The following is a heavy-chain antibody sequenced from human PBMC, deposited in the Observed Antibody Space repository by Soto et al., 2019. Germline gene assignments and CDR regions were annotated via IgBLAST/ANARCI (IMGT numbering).Heavy chain of an antibody. V-gene: IGHV2-5*02. D-gene: IGHD6-13*01. CDR1: GFSLSTTGVD. J-gene: IGHJ4*02. CDR2: IYWDDDK. CDR3: AHRSQGITTAGPGCFDY. Sequence: QITLKESGPTLVKPTQTLTLTCTFSGFSLSTTGVDVGWIRQPPGKALEWLALIYWDDDKRYSPYLKSRLTITKDTSKNQVVLTMTNMDPVDTATYYCAHRSQGITTAGPGCFDYWGQVNLVTVSS.